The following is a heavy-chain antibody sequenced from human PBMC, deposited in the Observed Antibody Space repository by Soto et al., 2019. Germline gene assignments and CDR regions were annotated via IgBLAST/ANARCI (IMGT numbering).Heavy chain of an antibody. J-gene: IGHJ4*02. Sequence: GGSPRLSCAASGFTFSSYWMHWVRQAPGKGLVWVSRINSDGSSTSYADSVKGRFTISRDNAKNTLYLQMNSLRAEDTAVYYCGILNWNYASDFDYWGQGTLVTVSS. CDR2: INSDGSST. D-gene: IGHD1-7*01. V-gene: IGHV3-74*01. CDR3: GILNWNYASDFDY. CDR1: GFTFSSYW.